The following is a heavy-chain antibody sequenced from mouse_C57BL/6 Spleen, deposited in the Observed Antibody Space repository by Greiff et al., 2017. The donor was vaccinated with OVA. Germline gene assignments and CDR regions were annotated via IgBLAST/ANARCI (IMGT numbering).Heavy chain of an antibody. CDR2: INYDGSST. V-gene: IGHV5-16*01. Sequence: EVQRVESEGGLVQPGSSMKLSCTASGFTFSDYYMAWVRQVPEKGLEWVANINYDGSSTYYLDSLKGRFIISIYNAKHILYLQVSSLKSDDTATYYCARDEYYSGSSPYWYFDVWGTGTTVTVSS. CDR1: GFTFSDYY. J-gene: IGHJ1*03. D-gene: IGHD1-1*01. CDR3: ARDEYYSGSSPYWYFDV.